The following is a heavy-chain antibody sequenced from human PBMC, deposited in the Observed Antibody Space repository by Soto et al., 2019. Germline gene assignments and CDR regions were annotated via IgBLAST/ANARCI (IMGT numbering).Heavy chain of an antibody. CDR2: ISYDGSYI. D-gene: IGHD2-15*01. Sequence: SCAASGFTFSSYGMHWVRQAPGEGLEWVALISYDGSYIYYADSVKGRFTISRDNAKNSLYLQMNSLRAEDTAVYYCAREGYCSGGSCYSFYGMDVWGQGTTVTVSS. J-gene: IGHJ6*02. CDR3: AREGYCSGGSCYSFYGMDV. V-gene: IGHV3-30*03. CDR1: GFTFSSYG.